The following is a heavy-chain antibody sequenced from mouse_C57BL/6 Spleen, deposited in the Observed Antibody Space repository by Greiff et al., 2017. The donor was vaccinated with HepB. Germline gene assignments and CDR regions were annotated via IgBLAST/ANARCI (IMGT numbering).Heavy chain of an antibody. CDR3: TRSHYYGSSYWFAY. CDR1: GFTFSDAW. J-gene: IGHJ3*01. V-gene: IGHV6-6*01. Sequence: VQLKQSGGGLVQPGGSMKLSCAASGFTFSDAWMDWVRQSPEKGLEWVAEIRNKANNHATYYAESVKGRFTISRDDSKSSVYLQMNSLRAEDTGIYYCTRSHYYGSSYWFAYWGQGTLVTVSA. CDR2: IRNKANNHAT. D-gene: IGHD1-1*01.